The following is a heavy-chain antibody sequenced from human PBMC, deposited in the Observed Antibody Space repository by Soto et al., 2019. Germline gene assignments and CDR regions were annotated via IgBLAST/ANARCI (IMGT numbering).Heavy chain of an antibody. CDR2: IYTSGST. CDR3: ARDWLSIPYYYYYGMDV. D-gene: IGHD6-19*01. CDR1: GGSISSYY. V-gene: IGHV4-4*07. Sequence: QVQLQESGPGLVKPSETLSLTCTVSGGSISSYYWSWIRQPAGKGLEWIGRIYTSGSTNYNPSLKSRVTMSVDTSKNQFSLKLSSVTAADTAVYYSARDWLSIPYYYYYGMDVWGQGTTVTVSS. J-gene: IGHJ6*02.